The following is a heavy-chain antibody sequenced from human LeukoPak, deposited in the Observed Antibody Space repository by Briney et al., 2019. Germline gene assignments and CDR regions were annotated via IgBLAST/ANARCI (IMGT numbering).Heavy chain of an antibody. V-gene: IGHV3-23*01. CDR2: ISGSGGST. J-gene: IGHJ4*02. CDR1: GFTFSTYA. Sequence: PGGSLRLSCAASGFTFSTYAMSWVRQAPGKGLEWVSAISGSGGSTYYADSVKGRFTISRDNSKNTLYVQMNSLRAEDTAVYYCARDRDGDLDYWGQGTLVTVSS. D-gene: IGHD4-17*01. CDR3: ARDRDGDLDY.